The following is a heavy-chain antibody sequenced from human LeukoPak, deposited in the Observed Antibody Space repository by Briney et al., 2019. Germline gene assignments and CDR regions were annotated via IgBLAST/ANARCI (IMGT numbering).Heavy chain of an antibody. D-gene: IGHD5-12*01. CDR2: INPNSGAT. CDR1: GYTFTGYY. Sequence: ASVKVSCKASGYTFTGYYIHWVRQAPGQGLEWMGWINPNSGATNHPQKFQGRVAMTRDTSVTTAYMELSRLTFDDTAVYFCARSRVTTIPNLDYWGQGILVTVSS. V-gene: IGHV1-2*02. J-gene: IGHJ4*02. CDR3: ARSRVTTIPNLDY.